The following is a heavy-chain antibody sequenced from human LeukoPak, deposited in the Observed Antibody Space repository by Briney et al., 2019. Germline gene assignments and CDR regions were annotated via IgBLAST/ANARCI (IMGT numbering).Heavy chain of an antibody. CDR1: GFTFSAYA. J-gene: IGHJ6*02. CDR2: IGSDNKP. CDR3: ARDLHYNVAMDV. D-gene: IGHD5-24*01. V-gene: IGHV3-23*01. Sequence: GGSLSLSCEASGFTFSAYAMTWVRQAPGKGLEWVSSIGSDNKPHYSESVKGRFAISRDNSKSMLFLQLNSLRAEDTALYYCARDLHYNVAMDVWGQGTTVTVSS.